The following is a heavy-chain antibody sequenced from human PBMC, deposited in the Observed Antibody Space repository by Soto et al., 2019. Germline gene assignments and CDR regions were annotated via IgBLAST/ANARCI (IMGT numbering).Heavy chain of an antibody. CDR1: GGSFSGYY. J-gene: IGHJ6*02. CDR3: ARAPGYCSSTSCYATPHYYYYGMDV. Sequence: QVQLQQWGAGLLKPSETLSLTCAVYGGSFSGYYWSWIRQPPGKGLEWIGEINHSGSTNYNPSLRSRVTISVATSKNQFSLKLSSVTAADTAVYYCARAPGYCSSTSCYATPHYYYYGMDVWGQGTPVTVSS. D-gene: IGHD2-2*01. V-gene: IGHV4-34*01. CDR2: INHSGST.